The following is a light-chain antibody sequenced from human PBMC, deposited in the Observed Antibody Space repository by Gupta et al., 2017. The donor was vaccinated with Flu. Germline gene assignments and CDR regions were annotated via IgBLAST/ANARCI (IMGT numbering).Light chain of an antibody. Sequence: SDELTQPPSVSVSPAQTSTITCSGETLSTQYSYWYQQKPGQAHVLLIFKDTQRPSGIPERFSGSNSGTTVTLTISGVRAEDEAAYYCQSADSSGTYVLFGGGTKLTV. J-gene: IGLJ2*01. CDR2: KDT. V-gene: IGLV3-25*03. CDR1: TLSTQY. CDR3: QSADSSGTYVL.